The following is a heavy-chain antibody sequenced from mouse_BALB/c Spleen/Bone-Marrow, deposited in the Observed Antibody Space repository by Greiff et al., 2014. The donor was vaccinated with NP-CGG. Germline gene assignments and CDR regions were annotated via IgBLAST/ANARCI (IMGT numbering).Heavy chain of an antibody. V-gene: IGHV3-2*02. D-gene: IGHD2-4*01. J-gene: IGHJ2*01. CDR1: GYSITSDYA. Sequence: EVKVEESGPGLVKPSQSLSLTCTVTGYSITSDYAWNWIRQFPGNKLEWMGYISYSGSTSYNPSLKSRISITRDTSKNQFFLQLNSVTTEDTATYYCAIYDYDGVDYWGQGTTLTVSS. CDR3: AIYDYDGVDY. CDR2: ISYSGST.